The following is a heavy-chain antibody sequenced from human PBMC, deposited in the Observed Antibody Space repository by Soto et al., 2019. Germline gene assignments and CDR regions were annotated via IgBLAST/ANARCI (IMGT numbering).Heavy chain of an antibody. J-gene: IGHJ6*02. CDR3: STLQKVYINYLYYYYGLDV. D-gene: IGHD4-4*01. CDR1: GLTFSNAW. CDR2: IQRKTDGGTT. V-gene: IGHV3-15*07. Sequence: GGSLRLSCAASGLTFSNAWMNWVRQAPGKGLEWVGRIQRKTDGGTTDYAAPVKGRFTISRDDSKNTLYLQMNSLKTEDTAVYYCSTLQKVYINYLYYYYGLDVWGQGTTVTVSS.